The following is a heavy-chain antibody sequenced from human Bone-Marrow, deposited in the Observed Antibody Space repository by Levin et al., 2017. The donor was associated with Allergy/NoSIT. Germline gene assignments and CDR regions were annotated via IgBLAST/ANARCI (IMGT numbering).Heavy chain of an antibody. D-gene: IGHD3-10*01. CDR1: GGSISSSSYY. V-gene: IGHV4-39*01. Sequence: SETLSLTCTVSGGSISSSSYYWGWIRQPPGKGLEWIGSIYYSGSTYYNPSLKSRVTISVDTSKNQFSLKLSSVTAADTAVYYCARRRGAYFDNWGQGTLVTVSS. CDR2: IYYSGST. CDR3: ARRRGAYFDN. J-gene: IGHJ4*02.